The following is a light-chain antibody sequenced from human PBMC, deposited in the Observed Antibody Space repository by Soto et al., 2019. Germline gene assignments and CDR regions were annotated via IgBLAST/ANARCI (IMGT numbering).Light chain of an antibody. V-gene: IGKV3-11*01. J-gene: IGKJ4*01. Sequence: IVMTQSPATLSVSPGERATLSCRASQSVSSYLAWYQRKPGQAPRLLIYDASNRATGIPARFSGSGSGTDFTLTISSLEPEDFAVYYCQQRSNWPPIFGGGTKVDIK. CDR3: QQRSNWPPI. CDR1: QSVSSY. CDR2: DAS.